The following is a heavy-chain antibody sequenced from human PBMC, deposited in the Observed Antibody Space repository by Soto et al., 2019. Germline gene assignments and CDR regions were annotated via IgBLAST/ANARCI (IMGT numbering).Heavy chain of an antibody. CDR2: INPNSGGT. J-gene: IGHJ5*01. CDR3: ARAYCGAGCPAKSVYWFDS. D-gene: IGHD2-21*02. CDR1: GYTFTGYY. Sequence: ASVKVSCKASGYTFTGYYMHWVRQAPGQGLEWMGWINPNSGGTNYAQKFQGRVTMTRDTSISTACMELSRLRSDDTAVYYCARAYCGAGCPAKSVYWFDSWGQGTLVTVSS. V-gene: IGHV1-2*02.